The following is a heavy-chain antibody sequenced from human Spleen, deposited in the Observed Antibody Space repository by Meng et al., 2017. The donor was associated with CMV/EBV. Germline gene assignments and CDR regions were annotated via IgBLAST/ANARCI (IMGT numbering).Heavy chain of an antibody. D-gene: IGHD4-11*01. J-gene: IGHJ6*02. Sequence: GESLKISCAASGFTFSSYWMSWVRQAPGKGLEWVANIKQDGSEKYYVDSVKGRFTISRDNAKNSLYLQMNSLRAEDTAVYYCAREATTTVTRPSLYYYYYGMDVWGQGTTVTVSS. CDR3: AREATTTVTRPSLYYYYYGMDV. V-gene: IGHV3-7*01. CDR1: GFTFSSYW. CDR2: IKQDGSEK.